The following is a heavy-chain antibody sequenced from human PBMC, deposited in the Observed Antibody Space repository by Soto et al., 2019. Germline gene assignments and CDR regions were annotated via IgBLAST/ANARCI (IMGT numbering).Heavy chain of an antibody. CDR1: GGSFSGYY. J-gene: IGHJ4*02. Sequence: SETLSLTCAVYGGSFSGYYWSWIRQPPGKGLEWIGEINHSGSTNYNPSLKSRVTIFVDTSKNQFSLKLSSVTAADTAVYYCARVGCSGYEMNCDYWGQGTLVTVSX. D-gene: IGHD5-12*01. V-gene: IGHV4-34*01. CDR2: INHSGST. CDR3: ARVGCSGYEMNCDY.